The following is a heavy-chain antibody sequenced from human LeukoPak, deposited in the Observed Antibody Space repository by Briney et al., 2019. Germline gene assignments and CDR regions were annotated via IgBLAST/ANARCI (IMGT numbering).Heavy chain of an antibody. V-gene: IGHV1-18*01. Sequence: ASVKVSCKASGYIFTSYGITWVRQAPGQGLEWMGWISTYNGNTNYAQKFQGRVTMTTDTSTSTAYMDLSSLRSDDTAVYYCARRRWDQWLATFDYWGQGTLVTVSS. D-gene: IGHD6-19*01. CDR3: ARRRWDQWLATFDY. J-gene: IGHJ4*02. CDR1: GYIFTSYG. CDR2: ISTYNGNT.